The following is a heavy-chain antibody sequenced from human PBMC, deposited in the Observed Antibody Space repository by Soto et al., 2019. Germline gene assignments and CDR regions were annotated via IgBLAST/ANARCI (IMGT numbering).Heavy chain of an antibody. Sequence: TGGSLRLSCAASGFTFSIYGMQWVRQAPGKGLEWVAVISYDGSNKYYADSVKGRFTISRDNSKNTLYLQMNSLRAEDTAVYYCAFQRGLKPPDYWGQGTLVTVSS. CDR3: AFQRGLKPPDY. D-gene: IGHD2-21*02. V-gene: IGHV3-30*03. J-gene: IGHJ4*02. CDR1: GFTFSIYG. CDR2: ISYDGSNK.